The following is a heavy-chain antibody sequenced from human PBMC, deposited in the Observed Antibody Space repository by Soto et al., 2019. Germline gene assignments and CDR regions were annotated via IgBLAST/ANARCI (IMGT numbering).Heavy chain of an antibody. V-gene: IGHV3-21*01. D-gene: IGHD2-8*01. Sequence: EVQLLESGGGLVQPGGSLRLSCAASGFTFSSYAMSWVRQAPGKGLEWVSSISSSSDYLYYAGSVKGRFTISRDNAKNSLFLQLNGLRAEDKAVYYCARGCTHGVCAHTPYYGMDVWGQGTTVTVS. J-gene: IGHJ6*02. CDR3: ARGCTHGVCAHTPYYGMDV. CDR2: ISSSSDYL. CDR1: GFTFSSYA.